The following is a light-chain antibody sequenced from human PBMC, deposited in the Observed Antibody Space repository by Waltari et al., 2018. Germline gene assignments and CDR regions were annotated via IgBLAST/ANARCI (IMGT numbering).Light chain of an antibody. J-gene: IGKJ1*01. V-gene: IGKV3-20*01. Sequence: EIVLTQSPGTLSLSPGERATLSCRASQRANSNYLAWYQQKPGQAPRLLIYGGSNRATGIPDRFSGSGSGTDFTLTISRLEPEDCAVYYCQQYDGSRTFGQGTKVEIK. CDR2: GGS. CDR3: QQYDGSRT. CDR1: QRANSNY.